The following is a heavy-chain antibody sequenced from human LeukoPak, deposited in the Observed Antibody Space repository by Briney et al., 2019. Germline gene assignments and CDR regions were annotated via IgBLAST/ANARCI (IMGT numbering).Heavy chain of an antibody. CDR2: IYSGGST. D-gene: IGHD3-16*02. CDR1: GFTFSSYA. V-gene: IGHV3-53*01. CDR3: ARGVWGSYRQVDY. J-gene: IGHJ4*02. Sequence: PGGSLRLSCAASGFTFSSYAMSWVRQAPGKGLEWVSVIYSGGSTYYADSVKGRFTISRDNSKNTLYLQMNSLRAEDTAVYYCARGVWGSYRQVDYWGQGTLVTVSS.